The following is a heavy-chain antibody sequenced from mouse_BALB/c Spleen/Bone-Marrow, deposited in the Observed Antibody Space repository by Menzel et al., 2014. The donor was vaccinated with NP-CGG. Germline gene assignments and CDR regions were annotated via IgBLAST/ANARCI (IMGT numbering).Heavy chain of an antibody. Sequence: EVQGVESGPELVKPGASVKISCKASGYTFTDYNMHWVKQSHGKSLEWIGYIYPYNGGTGYNQKFKNKATLTVDNSSSTAYMELRSLTSEDSAVYYCARRLWRLYYAMDYWGQGTSVTVSS. J-gene: IGHJ4*01. CDR1: GYTFTDYN. D-gene: IGHD1-1*02. CDR2: IYPYNGGT. V-gene: IGHV1S29*02. CDR3: ARRLWRLYYAMDY.